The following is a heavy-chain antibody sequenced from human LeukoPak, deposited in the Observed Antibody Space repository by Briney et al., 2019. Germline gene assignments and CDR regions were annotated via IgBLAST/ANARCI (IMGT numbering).Heavy chain of an antibody. CDR3: TYCGGDCYSWFDP. CDR1: VFTFSSYG. V-gene: IGHV3-30*02. J-gene: IGHJ5*02. D-gene: IGHD2-21*02. Sequence: PGGSLRLSCATSVFTFSSYGMHWVRQAPAKGWEWVAFIRYDGSNKYYADSVKGRFTNSRDNSKNRLYLQMNSRRAEDTAVYYCTYCGGDCYSWFDPWGQGALVTVSS. CDR2: IRYDGSNK.